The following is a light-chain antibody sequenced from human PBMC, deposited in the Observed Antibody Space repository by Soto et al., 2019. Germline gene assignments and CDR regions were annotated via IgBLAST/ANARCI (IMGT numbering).Light chain of an antibody. Sequence: EIVLTQSPGTVSLSPGERATLSCRASQIVSSNFLAWYQQKPGQAPRLLIYGASDRATGIPDRFTGSGSGTDFTLTISRLEPEDFAVYYCQQYGNSPQTFGQGTKVDIK. V-gene: IGKV3-20*01. CDR3: QQYGNSPQT. J-gene: IGKJ1*01. CDR1: QIVSSNF. CDR2: GAS.